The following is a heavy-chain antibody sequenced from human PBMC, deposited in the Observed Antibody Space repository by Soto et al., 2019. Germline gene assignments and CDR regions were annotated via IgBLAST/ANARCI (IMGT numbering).Heavy chain of an antibody. Sequence: TANYAQKFQGRVTITADESMSTAYMELSSLRSEDTAVYYCARGGGPDSYEGTNIMYYGMDVWGQGTTVTVSS. CDR2: TA. V-gene: IGHV1-69*01. CDR3: ARGGGPDSYEGTNIMYYGMDV. J-gene: IGHJ6*02. D-gene: IGHD5-18*01.